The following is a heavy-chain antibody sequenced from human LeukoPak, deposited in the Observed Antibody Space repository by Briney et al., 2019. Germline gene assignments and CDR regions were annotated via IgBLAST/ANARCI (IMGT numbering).Heavy chain of an antibody. Sequence: ASVKVSCKASGYTFTSYDINWVRQATGQGLEWMGWMNPNSGNTGYAQKFQGRVTITRNTSISTAYMELSSLRSEDTAVYYCARGRYCSSTSCRRDDYWGQGTLVTVSS. V-gene: IGHV1-8*01. CDR3: ARGRYCSSTSCRRDDY. CDR1: GYTFTSYD. CDR2: MNPNSGNT. D-gene: IGHD2-2*01. J-gene: IGHJ4*02.